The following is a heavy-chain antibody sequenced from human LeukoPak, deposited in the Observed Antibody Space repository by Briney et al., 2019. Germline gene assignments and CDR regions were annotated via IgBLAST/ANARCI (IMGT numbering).Heavy chain of an antibody. D-gene: IGHD3-22*01. CDR1: GGSFSGYY. J-gene: IGHJ5*02. V-gene: IGHV4-34*01. CDR2: INHSGST. CDR3: ARDVNYYDSSGYPLP. Sequence: SETLSLTCAVYGGSFSGYYWSWIRQPPGKGLEWIGEINHSGSTNYNPSLKSRVTISVDTSKNQFSLKLSFVTAADTAVYYYARDVNYYDSSGYPLPWGQGTLVTVSS.